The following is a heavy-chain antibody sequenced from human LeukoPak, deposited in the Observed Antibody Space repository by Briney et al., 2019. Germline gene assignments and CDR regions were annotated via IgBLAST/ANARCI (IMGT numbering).Heavy chain of an antibody. CDR1: GGSICGYY. J-gene: IGHJ4*02. CDR3: ARGLLQLWFRSGFFDY. D-gene: IGHD5-18*01. V-gene: IGHV4-34*01. Sequence: SETLSLTCTVSGGSICGYYWSWIRQPPGKGREWIGEINHSGSTHYNPSLKSRVHISGDTYKNHFSLKLRSVTAADTAVYYCARGLLQLWFRSGFFDYWGQGTLVTVSS. CDR2: INHSGST.